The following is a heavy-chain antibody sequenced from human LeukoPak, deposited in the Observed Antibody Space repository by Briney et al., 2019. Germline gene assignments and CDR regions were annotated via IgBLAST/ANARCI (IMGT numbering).Heavy chain of an antibody. J-gene: IGHJ4*02. D-gene: IGHD6-6*01. CDR3: ARGSTIAAREGPLDY. CDR2: ISRSGTRI. Sequence: GGSLRLSCAASGFTFSGYEMNWVRQAPGKGLEWVSYISRSGTRIYYADSVKGRFTISRDNAKNSLYLQMNSLRAEDTAVYYCARGSTIAAREGPLDYWGQGTLVTVSS. V-gene: IGHV3-48*03. CDR1: GFTFSGYE.